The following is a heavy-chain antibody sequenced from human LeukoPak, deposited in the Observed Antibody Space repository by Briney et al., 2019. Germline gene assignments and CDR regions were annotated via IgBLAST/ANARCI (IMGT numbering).Heavy chain of an antibody. D-gene: IGHD3-16*02. J-gene: IGHJ4*02. CDR2: INHIGST. CDR1: GFTLSSYW. V-gene: IGHV4-34*01. Sequence: GSLRLSCAASGFTLSSYWMSWVRQAPGKGLEWNGEINHIGSTNYNPSLKSRVTISVDTSKNQFSLKLSSVTAADTAVYYCARAGGGYDYVWGSYRSRLFDYWGQGTLVTVSS. CDR3: ARAGGGYDYVWGSYRSRLFDY.